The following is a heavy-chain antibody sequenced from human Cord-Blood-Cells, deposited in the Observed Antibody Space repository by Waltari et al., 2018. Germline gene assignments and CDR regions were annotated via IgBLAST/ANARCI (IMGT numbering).Heavy chain of an antibody. V-gene: IGHV4-38-2*01. D-gene: IGHD3-10*01. CDR1: GYSISSGYY. J-gene: IGHJ4*02. Sequence: QVQLQESGPGLVKPSETLSLTCAVSGYSISSGYYWGWIRQPPGKGLEWIGSIYHSGSTTYNPSLQSRVTISVYTSKNQSSLKLSSVTASYPAVYYCARGDYYGSGSYYIDFDYWGQGTLVTVSS. CDR2: IYHSGST. CDR3: ARGDYYGSGSYYIDFDY.